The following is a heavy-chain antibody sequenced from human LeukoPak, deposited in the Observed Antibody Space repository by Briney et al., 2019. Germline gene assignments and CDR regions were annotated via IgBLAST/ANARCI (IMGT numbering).Heavy chain of an antibody. CDR1: GFTFRSNW. Sequence: PGGSLRLSCAASGFTFRSNWMSWVRQAPGKGLEWVANIKEDGSEKYYVDSVKGRFTISRDNAKNSLFLHMHSLRAEDTAVYYCATLVSSWSWSDARGYYFDYWGQGTLVIVSS. D-gene: IGHD1-1*01. V-gene: IGHV3-7*01. CDR3: ATLVSSWSWSDARGYYFDY. J-gene: IGHJ4*02. CDR2: IKEDGSEK.